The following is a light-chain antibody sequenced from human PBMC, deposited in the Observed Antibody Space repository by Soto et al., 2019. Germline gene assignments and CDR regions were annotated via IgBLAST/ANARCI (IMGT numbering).Light chain of an antibody. J-gene: IGKJ2*01. CDR1: QSISSW. CDR3: QQYYSYSYT. Sequence: DIQMTQSPSTLSASVGDRVTITCRASQSISSWLAWYQQKPGKAPNLLIPKASSLESGVPSRFSGSGSGTEFTLTISSLQPDDCATYYCQQYYSYSYTFGQGTKLEIK. CDR2: KAS. V-gene: IGKV1-5*03.